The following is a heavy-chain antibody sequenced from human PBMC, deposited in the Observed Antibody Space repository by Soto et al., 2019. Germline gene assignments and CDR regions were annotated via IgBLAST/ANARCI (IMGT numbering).Heavy chain of an antibody. J-gene: IGHJ4*02. V-gene: IGHV3-30*18. D-gene: IGHD3-10*01. CDR3: AKLSGR. Sequence: QVQLVESGGGVVQPGRSLRLSCAASGFTFSSYGMHWVRQAPGKGLEWVAVISYDGSNKYYADSVKGRFTISRDNSKNMLYLQMNSLRAEDTAVYYCAKLSGRWGQGTLVTVSS. CDR1: GFTFSSYG. CDR2: ISYDGSNK.